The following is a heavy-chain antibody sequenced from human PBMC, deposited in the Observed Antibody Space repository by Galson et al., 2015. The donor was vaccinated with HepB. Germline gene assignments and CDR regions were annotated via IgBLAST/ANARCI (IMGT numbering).Heavy chain of an antibody. J-gene: IGHJ4*02. D-gene: IGHD5/OR15-5a*01. CDR1: GFTFSTYN. V-gene: IGHV3-21*01. CDR2: ISGSTPNI. Sequence: SLRLSCAASGFTFSTYNMNWVRQAPGKGLEWVSSISGSTPNIYYADSVKSRFTISRDDAKNSLFLRMNSLRAGDTAVYYCARETPSGGSTDYWGQGTLVTVSS. CDR3: ARETPSGGSTDY.